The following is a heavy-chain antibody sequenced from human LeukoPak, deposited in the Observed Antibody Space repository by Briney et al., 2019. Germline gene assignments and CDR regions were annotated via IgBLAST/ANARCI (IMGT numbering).Heavy chain of an antibody. V-gene: IGHV4-34*01. CDR2: INHSGST. J-gene: IGHJ6*03. CDR1: GGSFSGYY. Sequence: SETLSLTCAVYGGSFSGYYWSWIRQPPGKGLEWVGEINHSGSTNYNPSLKSRVTISVDTSKNQFSLKLSSVTAADTAVYYCARGPRVSCNPRYAPYYYYYMGVWGKGTTVTVSS. CDR3: ARGPRVSCNPRYAPYYYYYMGV. D-gene: IGHD2/OR15-2a*01.